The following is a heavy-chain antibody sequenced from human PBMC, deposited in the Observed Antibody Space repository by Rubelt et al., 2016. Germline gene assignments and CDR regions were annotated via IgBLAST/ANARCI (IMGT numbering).Heavy chain of an antibody. CDR2: ISAYNGNT. Sequence: QVQLVQSGAEVKKPGASVKVSCKASGYTFTSYGISWVRQAPGQGLEWMGWISAYNGNTNYAQKVQGRGTMTTDTSTSTAYMGLRSLRADDTAVYYCARDRIRIAARQGWYFDLWGRGTLVTVSS. CDR1: GYTFTSYG. CDR3: ARDRIRIAARQGWYFDL. D-gene: IGHD6-6*01. V-gene: IGHV1-18*01. J-gene: IGHJ2*01.